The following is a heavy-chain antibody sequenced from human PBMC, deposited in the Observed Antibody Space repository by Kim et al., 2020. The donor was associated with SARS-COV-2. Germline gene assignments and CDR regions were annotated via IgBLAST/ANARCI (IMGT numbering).Heavy chain of an antibody. D-gene: IGHD2-2*01. V-gene: IGHV3-74*01. CDR2: INSDGSST. CDR1: GFTFSSYW. CDR3: AREGYCSSTSCYGGGMDV. J-gene: IGHJ6*02. Sequence: GGSLRLSCAASGFTFSSYWMHWVRQAPGKGLVWVSRINSDGSSTSYADSVKGRFTISRDNAKNTLYLQMNSLRAEDTAVYYCAREGYCSSTSCYGGGMDVWGQGTTVTVSS.